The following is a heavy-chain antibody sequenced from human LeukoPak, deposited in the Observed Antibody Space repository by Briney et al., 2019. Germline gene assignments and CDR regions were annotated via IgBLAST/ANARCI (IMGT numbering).Heavy chain of an antibody. V-gene: IGHV4-31*03. CDR2: IYYSGST. Sequence: SETLSLACTVSGGSISSGGYYWSWIRQHPGKGLEWIGYIYYSGSTYYNPSLKSRVTISVDTSKNQFSLKLSSVTAADTAVYYCARDTYYYGSGGSGFDYWGQGTLVTVSS. J-gene: IGHJ4*02. CDR1: GGSISSGGYY. D-gene: IGHD3-10*01. CDR3: ARDTYYYGSGGSGFDY.